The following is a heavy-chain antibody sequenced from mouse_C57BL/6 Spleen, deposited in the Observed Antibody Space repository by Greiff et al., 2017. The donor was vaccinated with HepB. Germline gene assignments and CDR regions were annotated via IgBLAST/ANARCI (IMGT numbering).Heavy chain of an antibody. CDR1: GYAFSSSW. CDR3: ARSYSNYLYAMDY. CDR2: IYPGDGDT. Sequence: VQLQQSGPELVKPGASVKISCKASGYAFSSSWMNWVKQRPGKGLEWIGQIYPGDGDTNYNGKFKGKATLTADKSSSTAYMQLSSLTSEDSAVYFCARSYSNYLYAMDYWGQGTSVTVSS. D-gene: IGHD2-5*01. V-gene: IGHV1-82*01. J-gene: IGHJ4*01.